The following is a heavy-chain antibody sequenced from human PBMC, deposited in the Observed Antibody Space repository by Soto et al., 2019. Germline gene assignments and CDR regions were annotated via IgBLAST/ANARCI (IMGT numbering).Heavy chain of an antibody. Sequence: QVQLVESGGGLVKPGGSLRLSCAASGFTFSDYYMSWIRQAPGKGLEWVSYISSSSSYTNYADSVKGRFTISRDNAKNSLYLQMNSLRAKDTAVYYCARPYYYEAGNDDFDIWGQGTMVTVSS. J-gene: IGHJ3*02. CDR2: ISSSSSYT. CDR3: ARPYYYEAGNDDFDI. V-gene: IGHV3-11*06. D-gene: IGHD3-22*01. CDR1: GFTFSDYY.